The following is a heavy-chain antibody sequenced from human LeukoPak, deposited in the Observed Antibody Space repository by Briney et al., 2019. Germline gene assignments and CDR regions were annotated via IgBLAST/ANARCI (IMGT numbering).Heavy chain of an antibody. CDR2: ISYDGSNK. CDR1: GFTFSSYA. V-gene: IGHV3-30*09. Sequence: GGSLRLSCAASGFTFSSYAMHWVRQAPGKGLEWVAVISYDGSNKYYADSVKGRFAISRDNSKNTLYLQMNSLRAEDTAVYYCARDQEEYYDILTGYHLPDYWGQGTLVTVSS. CDR3: ARDQEEYYDILTGYHLPDY. D-gene: IGHD3-9*01. J-gene: IGHJ4*02.